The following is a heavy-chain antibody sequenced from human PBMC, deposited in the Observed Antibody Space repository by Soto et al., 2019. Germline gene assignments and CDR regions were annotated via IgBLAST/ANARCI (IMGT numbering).Heavy chain of an antibody. Sequence: GESHKISSKGSGYSCISYWISWVRQMTGKGLEWMGRIDPSDSYTNYSPSFQGHVTISADKSISTAYLQWSSLKASDTAMYYCARQSRDDSSGFFDYWGQGTLVTV. V-gene: IGHV5-10-1*01. CDR3: ARQSRDDSSGFFDY. D-gene: IGHD3-22*01. CDR1: GYSCISYW. J-gene: IGHJ4*02. CDR2: IDPSDSYT.